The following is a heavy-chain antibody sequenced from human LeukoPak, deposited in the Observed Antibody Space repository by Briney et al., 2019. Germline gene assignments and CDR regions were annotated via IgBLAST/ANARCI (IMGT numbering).Heavy chain of an antibody. CDR3: AKIIRYFPGDY. J-gene: IGHJ4*02. D-gene: IGHD1-14*01. Sequence: TGGPLRLSCAASGFTGFTFSSYGMSWVRQAPGKGLEWVSAISGSGGSTYYADSVKGRFTISRDNSKNTLYLQMISLRAEDTAVYYCAKIIRYFPGDYWGQGTLVTVSS. V-gene: IGHV3-23*01. CDR2: ISGSGGST. CDR1: GFTGFTFSSYG.